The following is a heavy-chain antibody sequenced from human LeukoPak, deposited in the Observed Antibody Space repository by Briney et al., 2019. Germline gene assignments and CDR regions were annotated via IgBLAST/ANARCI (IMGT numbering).Heavy chain of an antibody. D-gene: IGHD3-10*01. Sequence: SETLSLTCTVSGGSISSGSYYWTWIRQPAGKVLEWIGRIYRSGSTNYNPPLKSRVTISVDTSKNQFSLKLSSVTAADTAVYYCAREGLNMVRGIIPKEAWGWFDPWGQGTLVTVSS. CDR2: IYRSGST. CDR1: GGSISSGSYY. CDR3: AREGLNMVRGIIPKEAWGWFDP. J-gene: IGHJ5*02. V-gene: IGHV4-61*02.